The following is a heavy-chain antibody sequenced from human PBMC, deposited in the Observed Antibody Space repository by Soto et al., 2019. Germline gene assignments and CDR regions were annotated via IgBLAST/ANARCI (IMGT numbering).Heavy chain of an antibody. CDR3: AREASKTYGMDV. CDR2: INPSGGST. V-gene: IGHV1-46*01. J-gene: IGHJ6*02. CDR1: GYTFTRSG. Sequence: ASVKVSCKASGYTFTRSGISWVRQAPGQGLEWMGIINPSGGSTSYAQKFQGRVTMTRDTSTSTVYMELSSLRSEDTAVYYCAREASKTYGMDVWGQGTTVTVSS.